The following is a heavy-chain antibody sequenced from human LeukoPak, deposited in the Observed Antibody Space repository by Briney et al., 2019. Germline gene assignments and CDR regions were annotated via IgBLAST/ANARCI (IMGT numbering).Heavy chain of an antibody. Sequence: RPSETLSLTCTVSGGSFEHYFWSWIRQPPGKGLEFLGYVYYTGSTDYSPSLKSRLTISAETGKNHFSLNLRSVTAADTAVYFCASHRRSHGAEYWGQGTLVTVSS. CDR3: ASHRRSHGAEY. CDR1: GGSFEHYF. D-gene: IGHD5-18*01. J-gene: IGHJ4*02. CDR2: VYYTGST. V-gene: IGHV4-59*08.